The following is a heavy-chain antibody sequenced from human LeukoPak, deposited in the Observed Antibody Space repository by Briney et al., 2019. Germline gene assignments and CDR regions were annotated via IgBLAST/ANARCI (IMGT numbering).Heavy chain of an antibody. D-gene: IGHD1-26*01. CDR3: ARGVKWELTFGY. Sequence: ASVKVSCKASGYTFTSYDINWVRQATGQGLEWMGWMNPNSGNTGYAQKFQGRVTMTRNTSISTAYMELSSLRSEDTAVYYCARGVKWELTFGYWGQGTLVTVSS. CDR1: GYTFTSYD. J-gene: IGHJ4*02. V-gene: IGHV1-8*01. CDR2: MNPNSGNT.